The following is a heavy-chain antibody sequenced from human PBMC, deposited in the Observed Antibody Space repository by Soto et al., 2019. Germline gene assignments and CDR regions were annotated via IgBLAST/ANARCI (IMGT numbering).Heavy chain of an antibody. J-gene: IGHJ6*02. Sequence: PGRSLRLSCAASGFTFGNFVMRWVRQTPGKGLEWVSTITESGGDTYYTDSVKGRFTISRDNSKNTLYLQMTSLRAEDTALYYCTRASSDRNHMEVWGPGTTVTVSS. V-gene: IGHV3-23*01. CDR1: GFTFGNFV. CDR3: TRASSDRNHMEV. CDR2: ITESGGDT.